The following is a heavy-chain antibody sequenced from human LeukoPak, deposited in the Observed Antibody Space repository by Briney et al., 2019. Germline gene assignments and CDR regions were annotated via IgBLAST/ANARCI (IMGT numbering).Heavy chain of an antibody. CDR2: ISSSGSTI. D-gene: IGHD3-10*01. CDR3: ARDRRDGSGTNSAFDI. CDR1: GFTFSDYY. V-gene: IGHV3-11*01. J-gene: IGHJ3*02. Sequence: PGGSLRPSCAASGFTFSDYYMSWIRQAPGKGLEWVSYISSSGSTIYYADSVKGRFTISRDNAKNSLYLQMNSLRAEDTAVYYCARDRRDGSGTNSAFDIWGQGTMVTVSS.